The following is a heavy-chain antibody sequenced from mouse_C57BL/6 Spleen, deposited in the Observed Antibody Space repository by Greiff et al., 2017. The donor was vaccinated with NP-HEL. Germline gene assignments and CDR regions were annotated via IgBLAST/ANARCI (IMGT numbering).Heavy chain of an antibody. CDR2: ISYDGSN. V-gene: IGHV3-6*01. J-gene: IGHJ3*01. CDR1: GYSITSGYY. D-gene: IGHD2-1*01. CDR3: ARDYYGNSFAY. Sequence: DVQLQESGPGLVKPSQSLSLTCSVTGYSITSGYYWNWIRQFPGNKLEWMGYISYDGSNNYNPSLKNRISITRDTSKNQFFLKLNSVTTEDTATYYCARDYYGNSFAYWGQGTLVTVSA.